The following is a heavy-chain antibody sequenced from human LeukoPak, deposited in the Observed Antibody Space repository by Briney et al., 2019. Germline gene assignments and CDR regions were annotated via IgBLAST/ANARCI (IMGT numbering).Heavy chain of an antibody. CDR3: SRGSGWLSVY. Sequence: GGSLRLSCAASGFTFSDYYMSWIRQAPGKGLEWIGFISGGTTEYAASVKGRFTISRDDSTSIAYLQMNSLTTEDTAAYYCSRGSGWLSVYWGQGTLVTVSS. CDR2: ISGGTT. V-gene: IGHV3-71*01. CDR1: GFTFSDYY. J-gene: IGHJ4*02. D-gene: IGHD6-19*01.